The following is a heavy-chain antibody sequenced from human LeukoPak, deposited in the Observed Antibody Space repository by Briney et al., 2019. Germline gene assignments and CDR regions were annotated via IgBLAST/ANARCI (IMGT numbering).Heavy chain of an antibody. V-gene: IGHV1-3*01. J-gene: IGHJ5*02. CDR1: GYTFTSYA. CDR2: INAGNGNT. D-gene: IGHD2-15*01. CDR3: ARDRFLGYCSGGSCHNWFDP. Sequence: ASVKVSCKASGYTFTSYAMHWVRQAPGQRLEWMGWINAGNGNTKYSQKFQGRVTITRDTSASTAYMELSSLRSEDTAVYYCARDRFLGYCSGGSCHNWFDPWGQGTLVTVSS.